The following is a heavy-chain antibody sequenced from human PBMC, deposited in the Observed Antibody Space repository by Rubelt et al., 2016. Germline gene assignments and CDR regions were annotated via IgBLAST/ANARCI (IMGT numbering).Heavy chain of an antibody. V-gene: IGHV4-39*01. CDR1: GGSISSSSYY. Sequence: QLQLQESGPGLVKPSETLSLTCTVSGGSISSSSYYWGWIRQPPGKGLEWIGGIYYSGSTYYNPSLKSRFPISGDTSSNHFSRNLSSVTAADTAVYYCARVIWFGELFPPYYFDYWGQGTLVTVSS. CDR2: IYYSGST. CDR3: ARVIWFGELFPPYYFDY. J-gene: IGHJ4*02. D-gene: IGHD3-10*01.